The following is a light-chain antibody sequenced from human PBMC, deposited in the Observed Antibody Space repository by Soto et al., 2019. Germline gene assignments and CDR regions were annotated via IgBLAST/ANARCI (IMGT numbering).Light chain of an antibody. CDR1: QGISSS. J-gene: IGKJ4*01. Sequence: DIQLTQSPSFLSASVGDRVTIPCRASQGISSSLAWYQQKPGKAPKLLIYRASTLQTGVPSRFSGSGSGTEFTLKISSLQPEDVATYYCQQLNTYPLTFGGGTKVEVK. CDR2: RAS. CDR3: QQLNTYPLT. V-gene: IGKV1-9*01.